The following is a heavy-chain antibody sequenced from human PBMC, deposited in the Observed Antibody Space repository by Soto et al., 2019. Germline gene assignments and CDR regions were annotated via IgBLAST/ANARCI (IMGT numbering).Heavy chain of an antibody. CDR1: GFTFSSYS. J-gene: IGHJ4*02. CDR2: ISSSSSYI. Sequence: GGALRLSCAASGFTFSSYSMNWVRQAPGKGLEWVPSISSSSSYIYYADSVKGRFTISRDNAKNSLYLQMKSLRAEDTAVYYCARDQPGYSYGYGLGYWGQGTLVTVSS. V-gene: IGHV3-21*01. CDR3: ARDQPGYSYGYGLGY. D-gene: IGHD5-18*01.